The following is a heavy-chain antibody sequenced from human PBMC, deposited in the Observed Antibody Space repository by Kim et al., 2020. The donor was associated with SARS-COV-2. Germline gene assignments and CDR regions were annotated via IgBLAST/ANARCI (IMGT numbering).Heavy chain of an antibody. CDR2: IYYSGST. CDR1: GGSISSSSYY. V-gene: IGHV4-39*01. D-gene: IGHD3-3*01. CDR3: ARRVGYDFWSGYFDY. J-gene: IGHJ4*02. Sequence: SETLSLTCTVSGGSISSSSYYWGWIRQPPGKGLEWIGSIYYSGSTYYNPSLKSRVTISVDTSKNQFSLKLSSVTAADTAVYYCARRVGYDFWSGYFDYWGQGTLVTVSS.